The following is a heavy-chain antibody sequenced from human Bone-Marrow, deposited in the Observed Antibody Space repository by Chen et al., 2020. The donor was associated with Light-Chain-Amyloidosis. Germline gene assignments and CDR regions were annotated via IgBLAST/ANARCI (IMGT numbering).Heavy chain of an antibody. CDR1: GFTFSSYW. D-gene: IGHD3-9*01. CDR3: ARDTTGRNYDILTGYYAIGYGMDV. J-gene: IGHJ6*02. Sequence: EVQLVESGGGLVQPGGSLRLSCAASGFTFSSYWMHWVRQAPGKGLVWVSRINSDGSSTSYADSVKCRFTSSRDNAKNTLYLQMNSLRAEDTAVYYCARDTTGRNYDILTGYYAIGYGMDVWGQGTTVTVSS. CDR2: INSDGSST. V-gene: IGHV3-74*01.